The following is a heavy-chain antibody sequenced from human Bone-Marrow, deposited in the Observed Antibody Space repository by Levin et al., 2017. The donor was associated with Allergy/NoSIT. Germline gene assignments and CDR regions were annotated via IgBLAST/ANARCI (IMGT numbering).Heavy chain of an antibody. CDR2: ISGSGGST. J-gene: IGHJ4*02. V-gene: IGHV3-23*01. D-gene: IGHD2-15*01. CDR3: AKDRTDIVVVVAATQPIR. CDR1: GFTFSSYA. Sequence: LSLTCAASGFTFSSYAMSWVRQAPGKGLEWVSAISGSGGSTYYADSVKGRFTISRDNSKNTLYLQMNSLRAEDTAVYYCAKDRTDIVVVVAATQPIRGGQGTLVTVSS.